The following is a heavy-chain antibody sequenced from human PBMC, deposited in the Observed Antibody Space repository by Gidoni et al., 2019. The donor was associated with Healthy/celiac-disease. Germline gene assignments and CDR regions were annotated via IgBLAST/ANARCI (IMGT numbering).Heavy chain of an antibody. CDR2: IYYSGST. V-gene: IGHV4-59*08. Sequence: QVQLQESGPGLVKPSETLSLTCTVSGGSISSYYWSWIRPPPGKGREWIGYIYYSGSTPHNPSLKSRVTITVDTSKNQFSLKLSSVTAADTAVYYCARAAAGTISWFDPWGQGTLVTVSS. J-gene: IGHJ5*02. D-gene: IGHD6-13*01. CDR1: GGSISSYY. CDR3: ARAAAGTISWFDP.